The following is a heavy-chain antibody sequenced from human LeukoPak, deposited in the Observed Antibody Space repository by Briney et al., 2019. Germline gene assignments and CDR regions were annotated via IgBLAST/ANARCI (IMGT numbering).Heavy chain of an antibody. Sequence: PGGSLRLSSAASGFTFSSYGMHWVRQAPGKGREWVAVMSYDGSNKYYADSVKGRFTISRDNSKNTLYLQMNSLRAEDTAVYYCAKENHEGYSYGLPLFFDYWGQGTLVTVSS. CDR1: GFTFSSYG. CDR2: MSYDGSNK. CDR3: AKENHEGYSYGLPLFFDY. V-gene: IGHV3-30*18. J-gene: IGHJ4*02. D-gene: IGHD5-18*01.